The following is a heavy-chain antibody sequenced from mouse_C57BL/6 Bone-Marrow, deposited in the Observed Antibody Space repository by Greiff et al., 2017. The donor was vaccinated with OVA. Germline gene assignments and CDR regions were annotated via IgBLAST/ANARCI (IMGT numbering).Heavy chain of an antibody. D-gene: IGHD1-1*01. CDR1: GYTFTSYW. CDR3: ARVTVVDF. V-gene: IGHV1-59*01. J-gene: IGHJ1*03. CDR2: IDPSDSYT. Sequence: QVQLKQPGAELVRPGTSVKLSCKASGYTFTSYWMHWVKQRPGQGLEWIGVIDPSDSYTNYNQKFKGKATLTVDTSSSTAYMQLSSLTSEDSAVNYCARVTVVDFWGTGTTVTVSS.